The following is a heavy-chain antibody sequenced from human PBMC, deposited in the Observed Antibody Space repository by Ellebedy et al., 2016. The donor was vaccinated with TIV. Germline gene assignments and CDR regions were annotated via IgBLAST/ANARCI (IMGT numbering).Heavy chain of an antibody. D-gene: IGHD3-10*01. J-gene: IGHJ6*02. Sequence: ASVKVSCKASGGTFSSYAISWVRQAPGQGLEWMGWINPNSGGTNYAQKFQGRVTMTRDTSISTAYMELSRLRSDDTAVYYCARALLWFGEDRYYYYYGMDVWGQGTTVTVSS. CDR1: GGTFSSYA. V-gene: IGHV1-2*02. CDR2: INPNSGGT. CDR3: ARALLWFGEDRYYYYYGMDV.